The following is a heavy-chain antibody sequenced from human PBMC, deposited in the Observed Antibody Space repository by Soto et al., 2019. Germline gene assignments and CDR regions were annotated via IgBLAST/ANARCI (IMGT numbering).Heavy chain of an antibody. CDR2: ISYDGSNK. D-gene: IGHD6-13*01. CDR3: ATPDIAAAGNYYYGMDV. CDR1: GCTFSSYA. J-gene: IGHJ6*02. Sequence: GGPLRLSCAASGCTFSSYAMHWVRQAPGKGLEWVAVISYDGSNKYYADSVKGRFTISRDNSKNTLYLQMNSLRAEDTAVYYCATPDIAAAGNYYYGMDVWGQGTTVTVSS. V-gene: IGHV3-30-3*01.